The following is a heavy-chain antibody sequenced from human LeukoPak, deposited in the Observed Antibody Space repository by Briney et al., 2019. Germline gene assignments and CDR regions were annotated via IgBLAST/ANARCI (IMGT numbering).Heavy chain of an antibody. CDR1: GYTFLDYA. D-gene: IGHD3-10*01. CDR2: INTASGNT. J-gene: IGHJ4*02. CDR3: VRQLYYGSGSYWYFDS. V-gene: IGHV1-3*04. Sequence: ASVKVSCKASGYTFLDYALHWVRQAPGHGLEWMGWINTASGNTKYSQEFQDRVAITRDTSASTAYMDLSSLRSEDTALYYCVRQLYYGSGSYWYFDSWGQGTLVTVSS.